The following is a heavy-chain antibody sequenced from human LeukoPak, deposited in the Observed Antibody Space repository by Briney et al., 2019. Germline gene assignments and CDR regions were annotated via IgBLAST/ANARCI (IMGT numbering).Heavy chain of an antibody. D-gene: IGHD3-22*01. CDR1: GGSFSGCY. CDR3: ARAGYYDSSGYSY. V-gene: IGHV4-34*01. CDR2: INHSGST. Sequence: SETLSLTCAVYGGSFSGCYWSWIRQPPGKGLEWIGEINHSGSTNYNPSLKSRVTIPVDTSKNQFSLKLSSVTAADTAVYYCARAGYYDSSGYSYWGQGTLVTVSS. J-gene: IGHJ4*02.